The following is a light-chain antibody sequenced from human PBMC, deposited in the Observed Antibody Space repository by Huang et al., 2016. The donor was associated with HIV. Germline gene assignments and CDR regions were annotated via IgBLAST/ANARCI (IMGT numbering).Light chain of an antibody. J-gene: IGKJ5*01. Sequence: DIQLTQSPSSLSASVGDTVTISCRASQNIDTFLNWYQQRIGRAPNLLSYDASTLQIGVPSRFTASGSGTDFTLTITNLQPEDFAVYSCQQSFAAPITFGQGTRL. V-gene: IGKV1-39*01. CDR3: QQSFAAPIT. CDR1: QNIDTF. CDR2: DAS.